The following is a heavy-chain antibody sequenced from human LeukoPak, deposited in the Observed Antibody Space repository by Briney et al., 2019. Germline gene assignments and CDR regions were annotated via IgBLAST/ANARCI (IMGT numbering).Heavy chain of an antibody. CDR3: AKGVVVVPAANDAFDI. Sequence: GGSLRLSCAAPGFTFSSYAMSWVRQAPGKGLEWVSAISGSGGSTYYADSVKGRFTISRDNSKNTLYLQMNGLRAEDTAVYYCAKGVVVVPAANDAFDIWGQGTMVTVSS. CDR1: GFTFSSYA. D-gene: IGHD2-2*01. J-gene: IGHJ3*02. V-gene: IGHV3-23*01. CDR2: ISGSGGST.